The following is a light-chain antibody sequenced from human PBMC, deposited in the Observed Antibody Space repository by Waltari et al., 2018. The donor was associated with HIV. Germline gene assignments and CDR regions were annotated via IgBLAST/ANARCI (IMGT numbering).Light chain of an antibody. CDR1: QDITNS. CDR3: QQLKSYPRT. CDR2: GAS. V-gene: IGKV1-9*01. J-gene: IGKJ1*01. Sequence: DIQLTQSPSFLSASVGDRATITCRASQDITNSLAWFQQKPGRAPKLLIYGASTLQSGVPSRFSGSGSGTEFSLTISSLQPEDFASYYCQQLKSYPRTFGQGTKVE.